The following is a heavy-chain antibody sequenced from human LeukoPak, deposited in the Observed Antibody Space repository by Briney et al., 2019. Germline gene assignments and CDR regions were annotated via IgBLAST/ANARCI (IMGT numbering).Heavy chain of an antibody. CDR3: AKDARIAVAGTDY. J-gene: IGHJ4*02. V-gene: IGHV3-53*01. CDR1: GFTVSSNY. D-gene: IGHD6-19*01. CDR2: IYSGGST. Sequence: PGGSLRLSCAASGFTVSSNYMSWVRQAPGKGLEWVSVIYSGGSTYYADSVKGRFTISRDNSKNTLYLQMNSLRAEDTAVYYCAKDARIAVAGTDYWGQGTLVTVSS.